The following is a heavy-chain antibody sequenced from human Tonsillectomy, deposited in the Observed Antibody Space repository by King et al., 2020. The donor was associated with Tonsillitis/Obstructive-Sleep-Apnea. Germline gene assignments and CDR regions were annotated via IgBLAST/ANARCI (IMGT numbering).Heavy chain of an antibody. J-gene: IGHJ4*02. Sequence: VQLQESGPGLVKPSETLSLTCTVSGGSISSYYWSWIRQPPGKGLEWIGYIYFSGSTNYNPSLKSRVTISIDTSKNQFSLKLNSVTAADTAVYYCARASLRLGELSPLPFDYWGQGTLVTVSS. CDR2: IYFSGST. CDR1: GGSISSYY. V-gene: IGHV4-59*01. D-gene: IGHD3-16*02. CDR3: ARASLRLGELSPLPFDY.